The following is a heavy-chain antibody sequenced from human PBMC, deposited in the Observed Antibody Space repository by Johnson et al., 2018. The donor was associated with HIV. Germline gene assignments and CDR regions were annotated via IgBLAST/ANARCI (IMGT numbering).Heavy chain of an antibody. CDR3: ARELRIADRGLACDI. D-gene: IGHD6-6*01. CDR1: GFTVTNNY. CDR2: IYSDGST. J-gene: IGHJ3*02. V-gene: IGHV3-66*01. Sequence: EVQLVESGGGLVQPGGSLTLSCAASGFTVTNNYLNWFRQAPGKGLVWVSVIYSDGSTYYADSVTRRFTISRDNSKNTRYLQMNSLRAEDTAVSYCARELRIADRGLACDIWGRGTMVTVSS.